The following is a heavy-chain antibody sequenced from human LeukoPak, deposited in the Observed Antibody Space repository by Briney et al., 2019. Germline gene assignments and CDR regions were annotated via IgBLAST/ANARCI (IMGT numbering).Heavy chain of an antibody. CDR2: MSPNSGNT. D-gene: IGHD3-10*01. CDR1: GYTFTSYD. CDR3: ARRGPVRGMDV. Sequence: GASVKVSCKASGYTFTSYDINWVRQATGQGLEWMGWMSPNSGNTGYAQKFQGRVTMTRDTSISTAYMELSSLRSEDTAVYYCARRGPVRGMDVWGKGTTVTVSS. J-gene: IGHJ6*03. V-gene: IGHV1-8*01.